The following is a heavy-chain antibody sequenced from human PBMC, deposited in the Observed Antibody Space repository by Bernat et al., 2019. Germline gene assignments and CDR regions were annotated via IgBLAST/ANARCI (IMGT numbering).Heavy chain of an antibody. CDR1: GFTFSSYS. J-gene: IGHJ4*02. V-gene: IGHV3-21*01. Sequence: EVQLVESGGGLVKPGGSLRLSCVASGFTFSSYSMNWVRQAPGKGLEWVSSISSSSSYIYYADSVKGRFTISRDNAKNSLYLQMNSLRAEDTAVYYCARDGGWYPATPQFDYWGQGTLVTVSS. D-gene: IGHD6-19*01. CDR3: ARDGGWYPATPQFDY. CDR2: ISSSSSYI.